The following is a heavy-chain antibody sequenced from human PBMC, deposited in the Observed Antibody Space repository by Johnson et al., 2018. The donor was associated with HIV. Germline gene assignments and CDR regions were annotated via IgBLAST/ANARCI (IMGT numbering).Heavy chain of an antibody. CDR3: ARETGYSSSWHAFDM. CDR1: GFSVSSYY. Sequence: VQLVESGGGLVQPGGSLRLSCAASGFSVSSYYMSWVRQAPGKGLEWVSVLSSGGDPYYTDSVNGRFTISRDNSKNTLYLQMNSLRAEDTAVYYCARETGYSSSWHAFDMWGHGTMVTVSS. D-gene: IGHD6-13*01. J-gene: IGHJ3*02. V-gene: IGHV3-66*01. CDR2: LSSGGDP.